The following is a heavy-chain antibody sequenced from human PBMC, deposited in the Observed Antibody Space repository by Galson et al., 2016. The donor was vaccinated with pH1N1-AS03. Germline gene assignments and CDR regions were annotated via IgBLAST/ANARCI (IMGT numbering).Heavy chain of an antibody. CDR1: RFTFRSYE. CDR2: ISSSGSTI. D-gene: IGHD2-15*01. J-gene: IGHJ6*02. Sequence: SLRLSCAASRFTFRSYEMNWVRQAPGKGLEWVSYISSSGSTIYYADSVKGRFTLSRDNAKNSLYLQMNSLRAEETAVYYCARVGVVGPPYGMDVWGQGTTDTVSS. V-gene: IGHV3-48*03. CDR3: ARVGVVGPPYGMDV.